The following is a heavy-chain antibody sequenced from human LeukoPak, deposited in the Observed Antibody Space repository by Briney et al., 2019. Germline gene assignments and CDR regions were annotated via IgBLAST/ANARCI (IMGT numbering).Heavy chain of an antibody. V-gene: IGHV4-34*01. CDR3: ARRRDHAKLGY. Sequence: PSETLSLTCAIYGESFSTYYCNWMRQPPGRGLEWIAEISQYEGTKYNPSLVSRVTISLDTSNNQCSLRLNSVTAADTAVYFCARRRDHAKLGYWGQGTQVTVSS. D-gene: IGHD1-14*01. CDR1: GESFSTYY. CDR2: ISQYEGT. J-gene: IGHJ4*02.